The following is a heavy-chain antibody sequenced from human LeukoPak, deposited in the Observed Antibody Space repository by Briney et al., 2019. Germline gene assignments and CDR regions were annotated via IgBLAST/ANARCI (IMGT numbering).Heavy chain of an antibody. J-gene: IGHJ4*02. CDR1: GFTFSSYW. D-gene: IGHD6-13*01. CDR2: ISWNSGSI. CDR3: AKGTGYSSSWDFYYFDY. V-gene: IGHV3-9*01. Sequence: GGSLRLSCAASGFTFSSYWMTWVRQAPGKGLEWVSGISWNSGSIGYADSVKGRFTISRDNAKNSLYLQMNSLRAEDTALYYCAKGTGYSSSWDFYYFDYWGQGTLVTVSS.